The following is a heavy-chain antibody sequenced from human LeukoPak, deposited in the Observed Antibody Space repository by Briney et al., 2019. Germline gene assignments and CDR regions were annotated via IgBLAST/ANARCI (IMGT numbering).Heavy chain of an antibody. V-gene: IGHV1-8*01. CDR2: MNPNSGNT. CDR1: GYTFTSYD. D-gene: IGHD3-22*01. CDR3: ARYYYDSSGYYRFFSY. Sequence: GASVKVSCKASGYTFTSYDINWVRQATGQGLEWMGWMNPNSGNTGYAQKFQGRVTMTRNTSISTAYMELSSLRSEDTDVYYCARYYYDSSGYYRFFSYWGQGTLVTVSS. J-gene: IGHJ4*02.